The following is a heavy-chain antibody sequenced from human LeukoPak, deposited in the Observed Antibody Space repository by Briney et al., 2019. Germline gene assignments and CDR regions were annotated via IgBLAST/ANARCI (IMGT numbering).Heavy chain of an antibody. CDR1: GFTFSDYS. D-gene: IGHD6-19*01. Sequence: GGSLRLSCAASGFTFSDYSMNWVRQAPGKGLEWVSYISSRSDTKYYADSVKGRFTISRDNAKNSLFLQMNSLRADDTAMYYCAGDRNSDWYSPLDYWGQGSQVAVSP. V-gene: IGHV3-48*01. J-gene: IGHJ4*02. CDR3: AGDRNSDWYSPLDY. CDR2: ISSRSDTK.